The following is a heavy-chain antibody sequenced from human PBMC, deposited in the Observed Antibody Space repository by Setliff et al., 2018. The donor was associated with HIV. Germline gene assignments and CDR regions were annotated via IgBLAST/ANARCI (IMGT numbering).Heavy chain of an antibody. V-gene: IGHV1-24*01. D-gene: IGHD6-19*01. Sequence: ASVKVSCKISGFTLNELSIRWVRQAPAKGLAWMGGFDPEAGEIIYAQQFQGRVTMTEDTSTDTAYMDLSSLRSEETAVYYCATHPPYRSAWYMRSWGQGTLVTVSS. J-gene: IGHJ5*02. CDR1: GFTLNELS. CDR2: FDPEAGEI. CDR3: ATHPPYRSAWYMRS.